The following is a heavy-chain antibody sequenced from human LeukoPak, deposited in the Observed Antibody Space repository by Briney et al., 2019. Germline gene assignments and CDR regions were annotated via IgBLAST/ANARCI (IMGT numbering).Heavy chain of an antibody. CDR3: ARRIPSTTLDP. V-gene: IGHV4-39*01. J-gene: IGHJ5*02. CDR2: IYYSGST. D-gene: IGHD1-7*01. CDR1: GGSISSSSYY. Sequence: KPSETLSLTCTVSGGSISSSSYYWGWIRQPPGKGLEWIVSIYYSGSTYYNPSLKSRVTISVDTSKNQFSLKLGSVTAADTAVYYCARRIPSTTLDPWGQGTLVTVSS.